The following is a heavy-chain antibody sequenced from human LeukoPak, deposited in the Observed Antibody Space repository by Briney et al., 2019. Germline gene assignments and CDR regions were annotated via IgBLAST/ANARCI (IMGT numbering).Heavy chain of an antibody. CDR1: GFTFSSYA. CDR2: ISYNLSNK. J-gene: IGHJ4*02. CDR3: SRDSSARRAARRNFDY. V-gene: IGHV3-30*04. Sequence: GGSLRLSCAASGFTFSSYAMHWVRQAPGKGLEWVGVISYNLSNKNYADSVKGRVTITRDNSKSTLYLQMNSLRPENTAVYYCSRDSSARRAARRNFDYWGQGTLVTVCS. D-gene: IGHD6-6*01.